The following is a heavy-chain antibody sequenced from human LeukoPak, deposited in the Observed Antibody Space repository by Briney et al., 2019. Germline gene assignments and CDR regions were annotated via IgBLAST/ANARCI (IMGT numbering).Heavy chain of an antibody. Sequence: GGSLRLSCAASGFTFSSFNMNWVRQAPGKGLEGVSSISSTSSLIWYADSLKGRFTISRDNAKNSLYLQMDSLRAEDTAVYYCARYNSGWNDYWGQGTLVTVSS. CDR1: GFTFSSFN. V-gene: IGHV3-21*01. J-gene: IGHJ4*02. D-gene: IGHD6-19*01. CDR2: ISSTSSLI. CDR3: ARYNSGWNDY.